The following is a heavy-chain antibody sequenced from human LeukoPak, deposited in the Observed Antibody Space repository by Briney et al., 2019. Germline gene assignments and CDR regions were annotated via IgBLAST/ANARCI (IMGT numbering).Heavy chain of an antibody. CDR1: GYTFTGYY. J-gene: IGHJ4*02. D-gene: IGHD1-26*01. Sequence: ASVKVSCKASGYTFTGYYLHWVRQAPGQGLEWMGWISAYNGNTNYAQKLQGRVTMTTDTSTSTAYMELRSLRSDDTAVYYCARDEMSGSYPLDYWGQGTLVTVSS. CDR2: ISAYNGNT. V-gene: IGHV1-18*04. CDR3: ARDEMSGSYPLDY.